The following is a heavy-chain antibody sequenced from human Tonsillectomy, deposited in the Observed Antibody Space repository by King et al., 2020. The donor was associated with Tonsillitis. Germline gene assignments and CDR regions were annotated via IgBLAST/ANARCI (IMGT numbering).Heavy chain of an antibody. J-gene: IGHJ4*02. CDR1: GGSISSGGYS. Sequence: LQLQESGSGLVKPSQTLSLTCAVSGGSISSGGYSWSWIRQPPGKGLEWIGYIYHSGSTYYNPSLKSRVTISVDRSKNQFSLNLSSVTAADTAVYYCARGAWVAEQILTNWGQRTLVTVSS. CDR2: IYHSGST. V-gene: IGHV4-30-2*01. D-gene: IGHD4-11*01. CDR3: ARGAWVAEQILTN.